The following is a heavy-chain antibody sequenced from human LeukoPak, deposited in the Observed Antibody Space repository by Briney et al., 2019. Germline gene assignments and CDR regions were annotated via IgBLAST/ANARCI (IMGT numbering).Heavy chain of an antibody. D-gene: IGHD4-17*01. CDR1: GFTLSSYG. Sequence: GGSLRLSCAASGFTLSSYGMHWVRQAPGKGLEGVAFIRYDGSNKKYADSVKGRFTISRDNSKNTLYLQMNSLRAEDTAVYYCAKEEGGYDFITATVTTGYFDYWGQGTLVTVSS. CDR3: AKEEGGYDFITATVTTGYFDY. J-gene: IGHJ4*02. V-gene: IGHV3-30*02. CDR2: IRYDGSNK.